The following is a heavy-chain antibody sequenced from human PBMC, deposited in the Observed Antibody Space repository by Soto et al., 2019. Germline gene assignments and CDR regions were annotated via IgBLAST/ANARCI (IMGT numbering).Heavy chain of an antibody. CDR2: IYYSGST. J-gene: IGHJ3*02. CDR1: GGSISSYY. Sequence: PSETLSLTCTVSGGSISSYYWSWTRQPPGKGLEWIGYIYYSGSTNYNPSLKSRVTISVDTSKNQFSLKLSSVTAADTAVYYCAREGRGDAFDIWGQGTMVTVSS. V-gene: IGHV4-59*01. CDR3: AREGRGDAFDI. D-gene: IGHD3-10*01.